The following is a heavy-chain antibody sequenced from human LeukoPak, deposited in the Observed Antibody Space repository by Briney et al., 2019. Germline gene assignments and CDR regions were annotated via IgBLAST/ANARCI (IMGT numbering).Heavy chain of an antibody. CDR3: ARVPLGFREPFDY. V-gene: IGHV4-34*01. D-gene: IGHD3-10*01. Sequence: SETLSLTCVVYGGSFSNYFWSWIRQPPGEGLEWIGEISPSGGTAYNPSLNSRVTISIDTSKRQFSLKVISVTAADTAVYYCARVPLGFREPFDYWGQGTLVTVPS. J-gene: IGHJ4*02. CDR1: GGSFSNYF. CDR2: ISPSGGT.